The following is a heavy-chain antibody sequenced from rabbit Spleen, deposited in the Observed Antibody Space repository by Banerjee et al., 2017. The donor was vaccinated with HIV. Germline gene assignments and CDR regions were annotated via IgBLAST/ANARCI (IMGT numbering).Heavy chain of an antibody. J-gene: IGHJ4*01. CDR2: IYTGSSGST. CDR1: AFSFTSSYY. V-gene: IGHV1S45*01. Sequence: QEQLKETGGGLVQPEGSLTLTCTASAFSFTSSYYMYWVRQAPGKGLEWIGTIYTGSSGSTYYASWAKGRFTISKASSTTVTLQMTSLTAADTATYFCARSGDSNYWRGFKLWGPGTLVTVS. D-gene: IGHD7-1*01. CDR3: ARSGDSNYWRGFKL.